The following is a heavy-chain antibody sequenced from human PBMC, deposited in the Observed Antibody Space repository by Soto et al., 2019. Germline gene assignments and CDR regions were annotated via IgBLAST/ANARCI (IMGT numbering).Heavy chain of an antibody. D-gene: IGHD1-1*01. Sequence: SVKVSCKASGGTLSSYATSWVRQAPGQGLEWMGGIIPIFSTANYAQKFQGRVTITADESTSTAYMELSSLRSEDTAVYYCARATVQSPTALDYWGQGTLVTVSS. CDR1: GGTLSSYA. V-gene: IGHV1-69*13. J-gene: IGHJ4*02. CDR2: IIPIFSTA. CDR3: ARATVQSPTALDY.